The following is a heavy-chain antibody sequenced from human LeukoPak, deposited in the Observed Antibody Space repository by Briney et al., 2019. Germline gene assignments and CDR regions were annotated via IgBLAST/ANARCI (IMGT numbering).Heavy chain of an antibody. D-gene: IGHD2-2*01. CDR3: ARVSTPVVPAAMYPN. CDR2: ISAYNGNT. Sequence: ASVKVSCKASGYTFTSYGISWVRQAPGQGLEWMGWISAYNGNTNYAQKLQGRVTMTTDTSTSTAYMELRSLRSDDTAVYYCARVSTPVVPAAMYPNWGQGTLVTVSS. J-gene: IGHJ4*02. CDR1: GYTFTSYG. V-gene: IGHV1-18*01.